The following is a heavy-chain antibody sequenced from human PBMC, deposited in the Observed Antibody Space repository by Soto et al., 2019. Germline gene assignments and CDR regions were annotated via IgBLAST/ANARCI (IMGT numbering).Heavy chain of an antibody. J-gene: IGHJ4*02. V-gene: IGHV3-48*02. CDR1: RFTFSSCS. D-gene: IGHD5-18*01. CDR2: ISSSSTTI. Sequence: EVQLVESGGGLVQPGGSLRLSCVASRFTFSSCSFNWVRQAPGKGLEWVSYISSSSTTIYYADSVKGRFTISRDNAKNSLFLQMNSLRDEDTAVYYCARSLRGYSYGDFDYWGQGTLVTVSS. CDR3: ARSLRGYSYGDFDY.